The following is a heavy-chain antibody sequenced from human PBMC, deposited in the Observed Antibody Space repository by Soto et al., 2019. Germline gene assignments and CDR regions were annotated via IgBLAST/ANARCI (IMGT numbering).Heavy chain of an antibody. Sequence: VQLLESGGGLVQPGGSLRLSCAASGFTFSTYAMNWVRQAPGKGLEWLSGISGSGDDTYYADSVKGRFSISRDNSKNTLYLQMNSLRAEDTAVYYCAKREEWGSGRYYYYYYMDVWGKGTTVTVSS. CDR3: AKREEWGSGRYYYYYYMDV. J-gene: IGHJ6*03. CDR2: ISGSGDDT. CDR1: GFTFSTYA. V-gene: IGHV3-23*01. D-gene: IGHD6-19*01.